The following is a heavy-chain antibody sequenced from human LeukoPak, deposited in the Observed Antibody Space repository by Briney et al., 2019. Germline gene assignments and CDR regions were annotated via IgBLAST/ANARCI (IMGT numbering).Heavy chain of an antibody. CDR2: TYYRSKWYN. D-gene: IGHD3-10*01. CDR3: ARLRSITMVRGVRRYYYMDV. J-gene: IGHJ6*03. CDR1: GDSVSSNSAA. V-gene: IGHV6-1*01. Sequence: SQTLSLTCAISGDSVSSNSAAWNWIRQSPSRGLEWLGRTYYRSKWYNDYAVSVKSRITINPDTSKNQFSLQLNSVTAADTAVYYCARLRSITMVRGVRRYYYMDVWGKGTTVTISS.